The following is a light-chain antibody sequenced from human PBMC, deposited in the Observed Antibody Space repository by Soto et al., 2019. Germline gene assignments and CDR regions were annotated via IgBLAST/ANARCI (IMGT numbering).Light chain of an antibody. Sequence: QSVLTQPASVSGSPGQSITISCSGTSRDVGGYNFVSWFQQHPGKAPKLLIYEVRNRPSGVSDRFSGSKSGNTASLTISGLQAEDEADYYCSSSTSSNTWVFGGGTKLTVL. CDR3: SSSTSSNTWV. J-gene: IGLJ3*02. CDR2: EVR. V-gene: IGLV2-14*01. CDR1: SRDVGGYNF.